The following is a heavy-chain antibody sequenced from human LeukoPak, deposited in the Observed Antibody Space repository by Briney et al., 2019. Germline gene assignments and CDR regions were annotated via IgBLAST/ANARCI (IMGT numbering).Heavy chain of an antibody. CDR1: EFTFSSYW. Sequence: GGSLRLSCAASEFTFSSYWMHWVRQAPGKGLVWVSRINNDGSSTSYADSVKGRFTISRDNSKNTLYLQMNSLRAEDTAVYYCARVCRTSCHPVDAFDIWGQGTMVTVSS. CDR2: INNDGSST. J-gene: IGHJ3*02. CDR3: ARVCRTSCHPVDAFDI. D-gene: IGHD2-2*01. V-gene: IGHV3-74*01.